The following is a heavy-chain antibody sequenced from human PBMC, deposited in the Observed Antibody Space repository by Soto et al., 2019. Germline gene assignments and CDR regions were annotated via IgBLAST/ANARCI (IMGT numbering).Heavy chain of an antibody. D-gene: IGHD2-8*01. CDR1: GYIFPDYA. Sequence: QVQLVQSGAEVKKPGASAKVSCKASGYIFPDYAIHWVRQAPGQRLEWMGWINAANGITKYSQKFQGRVTFTRDTSANTAYMEVTRLKSEDTALYFCAGAPSMLYSASRDYFYRYGLDVWGQGTTVTVSS. J-gene: IGHJ6*02. CDR2: INAANGIT. V-gene: IGHV1-3*01. CDR3: AGAPSMLYSASRDYFYRYGLDV.